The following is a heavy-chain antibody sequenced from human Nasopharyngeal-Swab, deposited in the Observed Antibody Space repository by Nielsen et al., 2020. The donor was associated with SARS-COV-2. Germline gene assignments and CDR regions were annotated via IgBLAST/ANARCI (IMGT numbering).Heavy chain of an antibody. CDR3: ARGINYYDSSGRSGGFDY. Sequence: SQTLSLTCAISGDSVSSNSAAWNWIRQSPSNGLEWLGRTYYRSKWYNDYAVSVKSRITINPDTSKNQFSLQLNSVTPEDTAVYYCARGINYYDSSGRSGGFDYWGQGTLVTVSS. D-gene: IGHD3-22*01. V-gene: IGHV6-1*01. J-gene: IGHJ4*01. CDR1: GDSVSSNSAA. CDR2: TYYRSKWYN.